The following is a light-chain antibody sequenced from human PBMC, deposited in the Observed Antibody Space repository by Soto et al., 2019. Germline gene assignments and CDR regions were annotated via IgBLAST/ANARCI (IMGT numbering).Light chain of an antibody. CDR2: KAS. V-gene: IGKV1-5*03. J-gene: IGKJ2*01. CDR1: QTISGW. CDR3: QQYNSYPYT. Sequence: DIQMTQSPSTLSASVGDRVTITCRASQTISGWLAWYQQKPGKAPKLLIYKASSLQSGVPSRFSGSGSGTEFPLNINSLQPDDFATYYRQQYNSYPYTFGQGTQVDIK.